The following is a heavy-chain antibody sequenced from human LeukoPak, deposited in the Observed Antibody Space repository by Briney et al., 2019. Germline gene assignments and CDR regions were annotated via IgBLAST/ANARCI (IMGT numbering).Heavy chain of an antibody. V-gene: IGHV3-23*01. D-gene: IGHD5-18*01. CDR1: GFTFSSYA. J-gene: IGHJ4*02. CDR2: ISVSCGST. Sequence: GGSLRLSCAASGFTFSSYAMSWVRQAPGKGLDWVSAISVSCGSTYYADSVKGRFTISRDNSKNPLYLQMNSLTAEDTALYYCAKGQSETAMATAFDSWGQGTLVTVSS. CDR3: AKGQSETAMATAFDS.